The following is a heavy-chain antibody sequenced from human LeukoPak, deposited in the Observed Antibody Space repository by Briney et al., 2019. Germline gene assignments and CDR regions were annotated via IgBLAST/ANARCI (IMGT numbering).Heavy chain of an antibody. CDR1: GFTFSSYE. V-gene: IGHV3-48*03. Sequence: GGSLRLSCAASGFTFSSYEMNWVRQAPGKGLEWVSYISSSGSTIYYADSVKGRFTISRDNAKNSLYLQMNSLRAEDTAVYYCARDRTSGSSSGHWGQEPWSPSPQ. J-gene: IGHJ4*01. CDR2: ISSSGSTI. CDR3: ARDRTSGSSSGH. D-gene: IGHD6-13*01.